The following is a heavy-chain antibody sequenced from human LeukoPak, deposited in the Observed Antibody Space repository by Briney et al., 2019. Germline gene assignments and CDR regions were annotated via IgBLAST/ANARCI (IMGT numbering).Heavy chain of an antibody. CDR2: ISGSGGST. CDR3: AKDRMVVISPFDY. CDR1: GFTFSSYG. D-gene: IGHD3-22*01. Sequence: GGTLRLSCAASGFTFSSYGMSWVRQAPGKGLEWVSAISGSGGSTYYADSVKGRFTISRDNSKHALYLQMNSLRAEDTAVYYCAKDRMVVISPFDYWGQGTLVTVSS. V-gene: IGHV3-23*01. J-gene: IGHJ4*02.